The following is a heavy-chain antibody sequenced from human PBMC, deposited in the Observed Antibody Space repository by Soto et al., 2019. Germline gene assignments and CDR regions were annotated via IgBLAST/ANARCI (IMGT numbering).Heavy chain of an antibody. CDR1: GGTFSSYA. D-gene: IGHD2-21*02. CDR2: LIPILGTA. CDR3: ARSDCGGDCYSIYYYYGMDV. V-gene: IGHV1-69*01. J-gene: IGHJ6*02. Sequence: QVQLVQSGAEVKKPGSSVKVSCKASGGTFSSYAISWVRQAPGQGLEWMGGLIPILGTANYAQKLQGRVTITADDSTSTAYMELSSLRSEDTAVYYCARSDCGGDCYSIYYYYGMDVWGQGTTVTVSS.